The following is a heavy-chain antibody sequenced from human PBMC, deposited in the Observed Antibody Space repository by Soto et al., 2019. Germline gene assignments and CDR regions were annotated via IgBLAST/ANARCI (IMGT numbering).Heavy chain of an antibody. CDR3: ARDFLIPSGYYYGMDV. Sequence: SGGSLRLSCAASGFTFSSYAMHWVRQALGKGLEWVAVISYDGSNKYYADSVKGRFTISRDNSKNTLYLQMNSLRAEDTAVYYCARDFLIPSGYYYGMDVWGQGTTVTVSS. V-gene: IGHV3-30-3*01. CDR2: ISYDGSNK. D-gene: IGHD3-10*01. J-gene: IGHJ6*02. CDR1: GFTFSSYA.